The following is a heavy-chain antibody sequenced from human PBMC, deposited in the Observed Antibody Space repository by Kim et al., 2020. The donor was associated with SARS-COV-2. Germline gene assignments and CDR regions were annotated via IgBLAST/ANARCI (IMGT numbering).Heavy chain of an antibody. V-gene: IGHV6-1*01. Sequence: KDYAMSVKSRLSLNVDTSRNQVSLQLNSVAPEDTAVYYCARQYVGAMGIWGQGTAVTVSS. CDR2: K. CDR3: ARQYVGAMGI. D-gene: IGHD3-10*02. J-gene: IGHJ6*02.